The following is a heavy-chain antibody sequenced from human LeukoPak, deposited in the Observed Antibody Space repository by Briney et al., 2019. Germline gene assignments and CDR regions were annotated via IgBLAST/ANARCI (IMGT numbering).Heavy chain of an antibody. J-gene: IGHJ4*02. CDR2: IWYDGSKK. V-gene: IGHV3-33*01. CDR1: GFAFSSYG. CDR3: ARDLSGVDY. Sequence: GGSLRLSCAASGFAFSSYGMNWVRQAPGKWLEWVAVIWYDGSKKYYADSVKGRFTISRDNSKNTLYLQMNSLRAEDSAVYYCARDLSGVDYWGQGTLVTVSS. D-gene: IGHD7-27*01.